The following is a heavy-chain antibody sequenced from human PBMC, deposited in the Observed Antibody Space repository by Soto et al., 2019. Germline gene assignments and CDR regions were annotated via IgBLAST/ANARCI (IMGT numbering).Heavy chain of an antibody. CDR3: ARVELIAGYGMDV. D-gene: IGHD1-26*01. CDR2: ISGSGGST. J-gene: IGHJ6*02. V-gene: IGHV3-23*01. CDR1: GFTFSSYA. Sequence: GSLRLSCAASGFTFSSYAMSWVRQAPGKGLEWVSAISGSGGSTYYADSVKGRFTISRDNSKNTLYLQMNSLRAEDTAVYYCARVELIAGYGMDVWGQGTTVTVSS.